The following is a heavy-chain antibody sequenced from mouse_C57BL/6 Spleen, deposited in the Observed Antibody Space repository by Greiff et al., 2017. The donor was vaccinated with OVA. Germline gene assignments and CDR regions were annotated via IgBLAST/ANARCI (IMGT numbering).Heavy chain of an antibody. CDR3: ARGTTGGTWFAY. V-gene: IGHV1-61*01. CDR2: IYPSDSET. CDR1: GYTFTSYW. Sequence: VKLQQPGAELVRPGSSVKLSCKASGYTFTSYWMDWVKQRPGQGLEWIGNIYPSDSETHYNQKFKDKATLTVDKSSSTAYMQLSSLTSEDSAVYYCARGTTGGTWFAYWGQGTLVTVSA. J-gene: IGHJ3*01.